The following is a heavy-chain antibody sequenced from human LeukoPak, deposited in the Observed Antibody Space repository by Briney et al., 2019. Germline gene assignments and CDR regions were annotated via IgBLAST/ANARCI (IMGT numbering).Heavy chain of an antibody. J-gene: IGHJ4*02. CDR1: GFTFSSSA. D-gene: IGHD1-7*01. CDR3: AKEGKTRTWNYFQAKPVY. V-gene: IGHV3-23*01. Sequence: GGSLRLSCAASGFTFSSSAMNWFRKTPGKGLEWVSGVSGIGGNTYYADSVKGRFTISRDNSKNTLYLQMNSLRTEDTAVYYCAKEGKTRTWNYFQAKPVYWGQGTLVTVSS. CDR2: VSGIGGNT.